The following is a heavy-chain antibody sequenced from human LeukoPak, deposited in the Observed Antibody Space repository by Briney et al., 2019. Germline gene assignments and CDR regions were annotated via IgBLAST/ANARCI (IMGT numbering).Heavy chain of an antibody. V-gene: IGHV4-39*07. CDR1: GGSISSGGYY. J-gene: IGHJ4*02. CDR3: ARGHDIAAAPLL. D-gene: IGHD6-13*01. Sequence: PSETLSLTCTVSGGSISSGGYYWSWIRQPPGKGLEWIGEINHSGSTNYNPSLKSRVTISVDTSKNQFSLKLSSVTAADTAVYYCARGHDIAAAPLLWGQGTLVTVSS. CDR2: INHSGST.